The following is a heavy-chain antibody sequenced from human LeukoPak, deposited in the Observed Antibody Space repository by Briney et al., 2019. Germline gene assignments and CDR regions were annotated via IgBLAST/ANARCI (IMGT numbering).Heavy chain of an antibody. CDR1: GGSFSGYY. Sequence: PSETLSLTCAVYGGSFSGYYWSWIRQPPGKGLEWIGKINHSGSTNYNPSLKSRVTISVDTSKNQFSLKLSSVTAADTAVYYCARVWLGYYYYYYMDVWGKGTTVTVSS. D-gene: IGHD6-19*01. V-gene: IGHV4-34*01. CDR2: INHSGST. J-gene: IGHJ6*03. CDR3: ARVWLGYYYYYYMDV.